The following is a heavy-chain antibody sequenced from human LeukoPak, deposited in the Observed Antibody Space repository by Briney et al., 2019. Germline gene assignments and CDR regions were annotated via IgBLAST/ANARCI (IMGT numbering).Heavy chain of an antibody. CDR3: ATSMVRGPPAEPNWDS. D-gene: IGHD3-10*01. V-gene: IGHV3-30*02. CDR2: IRYDGSNK. J-gene: IGHJ4*02. CDR1: GFTFSSYG. Sequence: GGSLRLSCAASGFTFSSYGMHWVRQAPGKGLEWVAFIRYDGSNKYYADSVKGRFTISRDNSKNTPYLQMNSLRAEDTAVYYCATSMVRGPPAEPNWDSWGQGTQVTVSS.